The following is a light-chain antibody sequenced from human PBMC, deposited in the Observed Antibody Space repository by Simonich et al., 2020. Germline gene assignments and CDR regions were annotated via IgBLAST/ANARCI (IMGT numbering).Light chain of an antibody. CDR1: QSLVHSDGNTY. CDR2: KFS. V-gene: IGKV2-30*02. Sequence: DVVMTQSPLSLPVTLGQPASISCRSSQSLVHSDGNTYLNWFQQRPGQSPRRLIYKFSNRDSGVPDRFSGRGSGTDFTLKISRVEAEDVGVYYCMQGTHWPLTFGGGTKVEIK. CDR3: MQGTHWPLT. J-gene: IGKJ4*01.